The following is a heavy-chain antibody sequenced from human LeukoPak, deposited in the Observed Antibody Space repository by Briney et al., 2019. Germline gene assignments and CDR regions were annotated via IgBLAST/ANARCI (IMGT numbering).Heavy chain of an antibody. CDR3: GTDSNCGAGCCVTFDI. CDR1: GSTLTELS. Sequence: ASVTVSCKVSGSTLTELSIHWVRQAPGTGLEWMGGLDPKDGETIYAQMFQVRLTITVDTSTDTANMELNSLKSDDKAADYCGTDSNCGAGCCVTFDIWGQGTMVTVSS. J-gene: IGHJ3*02. CDR2: LDPKDGET. D-gene: IGHD2-21*01. V-gene: IGHV1-24*01.